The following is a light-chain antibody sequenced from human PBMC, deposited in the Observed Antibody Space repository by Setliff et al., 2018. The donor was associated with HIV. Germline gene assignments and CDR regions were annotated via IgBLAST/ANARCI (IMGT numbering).Light chain of an antibody. CDR1: SSDVGGYNY. CDR2: EVS. V-gene: IGLV2-14*01. Sequence: QSVLTQPASVSGSPGQSITISCTGTSSDVGGYNYVSWYQQHPGKAPKLMIYEVSNRPSGVSNRFSGFKSGNTASLTISGLQAEDEGDYYCCSYAGNYVFVFGGGTKV. J-gene: IGLJ1*01. CDR3: CSYAGNYVFV.